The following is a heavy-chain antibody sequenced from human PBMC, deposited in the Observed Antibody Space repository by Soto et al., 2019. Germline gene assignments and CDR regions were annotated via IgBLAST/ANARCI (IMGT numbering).Heavy chain of an antibody. CDR1: GFTFSRYD. CDR2: IGTSGDT. D-gene: IGHD6-6*01. Sequence: EVQVVESGGGLVQPGGSLRLSCAASGFTFSRYDMHWVRQATGRGLEWVSGIGTSGDTYYAGSVKGRFTISRENAKNSVSLQMNSLRAGDTAVYYCARGALGFDPWGQGTLVTVSS. CDR3: ARGALGFDP. J-gene: IGHJ5*02. V-gene: IGHV3-13*04.